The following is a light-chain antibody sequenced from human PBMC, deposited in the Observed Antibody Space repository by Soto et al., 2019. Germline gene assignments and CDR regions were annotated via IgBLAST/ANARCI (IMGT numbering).Light chain of an antibody. CDR2: DVS. CDR1: SNDVGGYNY. J-gene: IGLJ2*01. CDR3: YSYAGSYTLI. Sequence: QSALTQPRSVSGSPGQSVTISCTGTSNDVGGYNYVSWYQHHPGRAPKLIIYDVSMRPSGVPDRFSGSKSGNTASLTISGLQVEDEADYYCYSYAGSYTLIFGGGTKVTVL. V-gene: IGLV2-11*01.